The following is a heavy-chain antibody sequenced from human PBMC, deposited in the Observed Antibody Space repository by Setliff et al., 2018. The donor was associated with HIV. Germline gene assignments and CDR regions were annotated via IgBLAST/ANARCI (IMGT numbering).Heavy chain of an antibody. V-gene: IGHV1-69*13. CDR3: ASAPPDIVATNDNWYFDV. D-gene: IGHD5-12*01. J-gene: IGHJ2*01. CDR2: IIPMYGTT. CDR1: RGTFNRYT. Sequence: SVKVSCKASRGTFNRYTISWVRQAPGQGLEWRGGIIPMYGTTKYEKKFQGRVTLTADESTSTAYMELSGLKSEDTALYYCASAPPDIVATNDNWYFDVWGRGTLVTVSS.